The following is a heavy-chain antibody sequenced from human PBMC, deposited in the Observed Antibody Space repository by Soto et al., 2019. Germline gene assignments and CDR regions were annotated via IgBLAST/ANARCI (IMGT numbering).Heavy chain of an antibody. D-gene: IGHD6-13*01. CDR2: IYSGGST. CDR3: ARVPAAGSFYYYGMDV. J-gene: IGHJ6*02. V-gene: IGHV3-53*01. Sequence: HPGGSLRLSCAASGFSVSGNYMTWVRQAPGKGLEWVSVIYSGGSTYYADSVEGRFTISRDNSKNTLYLQMNSLRAEDTAEYYCARVPAAGSFYYYGMDVWGQGTTVTVSS. CDR1: GFSVSGNY.